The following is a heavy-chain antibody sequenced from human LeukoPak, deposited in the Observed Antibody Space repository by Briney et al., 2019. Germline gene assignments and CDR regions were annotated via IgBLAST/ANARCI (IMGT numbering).Heavy chain of an antibody. CDR3: AKSESSVTTFFDY. J-gene: IGHJ4*02. CDR2: VSGSGGSS. CDR1: GSTFNTYA. Sequence: GRSLRLSCAASGSTFNTYALHWVRQAPGRGLEWLSSVSGSGGSSYFADSVKGRFTFSRDNSKNTLYLQINSLRADDTAVYYCAKSESSVTTFFDYWGQGTLVTVSS. V-gene: IGHV3-23*01. D-gene: IGHD4-17*01.